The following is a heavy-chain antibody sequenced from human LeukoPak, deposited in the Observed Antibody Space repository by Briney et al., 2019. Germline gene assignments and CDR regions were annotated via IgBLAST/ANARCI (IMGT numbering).Heavy chain of an antibody. CDR3: ARSYDSSALDY. CDR2: ISSSGSTI. Sequence: GGSLRLSCAASGFTFSSYEMNWVRQAPGKGLEWVSYISSSGSTIYYADSVKGRFTISRDNAKNSLYLQMNSLRAEDTAVYYCARSYDSSALDYWGQGTLVTVSS. J-gene: IGHJ4*02. D-gene: IGHD3-22*01. CDR1: GFTFSSYE. V-gene: IGHV3-48*03.